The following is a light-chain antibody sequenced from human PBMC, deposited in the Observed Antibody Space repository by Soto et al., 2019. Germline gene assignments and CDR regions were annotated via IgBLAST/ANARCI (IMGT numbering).Light chain of an antibody. J-gene: IGKJ4*01. V-gene: IGKV3-15*01. CDR2: AAS. Sequence: EIVMTQSPATLSVSPGGRATLSCRASQSISNSLAWYQQKPGQAPSLLIYAASTWPPGVPARFSGSGSETEFSLTISALQPEDFATYYCQQLGSYPLTFGRGTKVDIK. CDR1: QSISNS. CDR3: QQLGSYPLT.